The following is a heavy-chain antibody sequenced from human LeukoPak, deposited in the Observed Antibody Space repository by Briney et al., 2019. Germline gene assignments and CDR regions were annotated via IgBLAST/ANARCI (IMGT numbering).Heavy chain of an antibody. Sequence: SETLSLTCTVSGGSISSSSYYWSWIRQPPGKELECIGEINHSGSTNYNPSLKSRVTISVDTSKNQFSLKLSSVTAADTAVYYCARGGKLLWFGVLMPASQHSHNWFDPWGQGTLVTVSS. V-gene: IGHV4-39*07. CDR1: GGSISSSSYY. CDR2: INHSGST. CDR3: ARGGKLLWFGVLMPASQHSHNWFDP. J-gene: IGHJ5*02. D-gene: IGHD3-10*01.